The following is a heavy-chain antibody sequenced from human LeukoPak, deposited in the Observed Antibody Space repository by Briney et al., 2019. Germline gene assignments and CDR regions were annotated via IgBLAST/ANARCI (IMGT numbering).Heavy chain of an antibody. CDR3: ARDYARAVEY. Sequence: GGSLRLSCTASGFTFNSYWMQWFRQDPGKGLVWVSCISTDGSTTRYADSVKGRFTISRDNAKSTLYLQMNSLRAEDTAVYYCARDYARAVEYWGQGTQATVSS. V-gene: IGHV3-74*01. J-gene: IGHJ4*02. CDR1: GFTFNSYW. CDR2: ISTDGSTT. D-gene: IGHD2-2*01.